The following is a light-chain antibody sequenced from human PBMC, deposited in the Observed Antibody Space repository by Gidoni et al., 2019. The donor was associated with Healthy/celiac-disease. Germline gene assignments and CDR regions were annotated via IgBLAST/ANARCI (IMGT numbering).Light chain of an antibody. CDR2: GAS. V-gene: IGKV3-15*01. CDR3: QQYNNWPG. CDR1: QSVSSN. J-gene: IGKJ5*01. Sequence: EIVMTQSPATLSVSPGERATLSCRASQSVSSNLAWYQQKPGQAPRLLIYGASTRATVIPARFSGSGSGTEFTLTISSLHSEDFAVYYCQQYNNWPGFGQGTRLEIK.